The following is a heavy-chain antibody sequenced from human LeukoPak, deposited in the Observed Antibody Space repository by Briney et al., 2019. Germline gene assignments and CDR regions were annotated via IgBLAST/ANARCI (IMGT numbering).Heavy chain of an antibody. CDR1: GYIFTTYW. V-gene: IGHV5-51*01. CDR3: ASRKKGMATAGFDY. CDR2: IYPGDSDT. Sequence: GESLKISCKGSGYIFTTYWIGWVRQMPGKGLEWMGIIYPGDSDTRYSPSFQGHVTISADSSSSTAYLQWSSLKTSDTAICYRASRKKGMATAGFDYWGQGTLVTVSS. D-gene: IGHD5-24*01. J-gene: IGHJ4*02.